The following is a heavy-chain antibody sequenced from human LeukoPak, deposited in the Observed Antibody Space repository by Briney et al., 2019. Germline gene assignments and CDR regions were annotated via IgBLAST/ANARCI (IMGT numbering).Heavy chain of an antibody. CDR2: INHSGST. CDR1: GGSFSGYY. Sequence: SETLSLTCAVYGGSFSGYYWSWIRQPPGKGLEWIGEINHSGSTNYNPSLKSRVTISVDTSKNQFSLKLSSVTAADTAVYYCARKRGYSYGLLDYWGQGTLVTVSS. V-gene: IGHV4-34*01. J-gene: IGHJ4*02. D-gene: IGHD5-18*01. CDR3: ARKRGYSYGLLDY.